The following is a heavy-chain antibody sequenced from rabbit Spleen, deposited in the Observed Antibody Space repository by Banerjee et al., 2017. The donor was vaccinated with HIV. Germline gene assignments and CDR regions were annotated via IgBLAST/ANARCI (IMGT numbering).Heavy chain of an antibody. CDR3: TRDDGSGHYIDGYFHL. J-gene: IGHJ4*01. Sequence: QEHLKESGGGLVQPGGSLKLSCTASGFTLSSYYMNWVRQAPGKGPEWIACISTTSGTTWYATWAKGRVTISKTSSTTVTLQMTRLTAADTATYFCTRDDGSGHYIDGYFHLWGPGTLVTVS. V-gene: IGHV1S45*01. CDR1: GFTLSSYYM. CDR2: ISTTSGTT. D-gene: IGHD1-1*01.